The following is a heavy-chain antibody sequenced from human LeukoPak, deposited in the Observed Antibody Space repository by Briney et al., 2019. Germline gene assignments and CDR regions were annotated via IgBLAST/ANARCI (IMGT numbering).Heavy chain of an antibody. Sequence: ASVKVSCKASGYTFTSYGISWVRQAPGQGLEWMGWISAYNGNTNYAQKLQGRVTMTTDTSTSTAYMELRSLRSDDTAVYYCAADWSYDSSGSDAFDIWGQGTMVTVSS. J-gene: IGHJ3*02. CDR2: ISAYNGNT. V-gene: IGHV1-18*01. CDR1: GYTFTSYG. CDR3: AADWSYDSSGSDAFDI. D-gene: IGHD3-22*01.